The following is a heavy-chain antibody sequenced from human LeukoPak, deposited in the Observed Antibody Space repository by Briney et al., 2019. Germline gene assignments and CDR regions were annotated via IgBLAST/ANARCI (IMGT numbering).Heavy chain of an antibody. CDR2: ISYDGSNK. Sequence: GGSLRLSCAASGFTFSSYAMHWVRQAPGKGLEWVAVISYDGSNKYYADSVKGRFTISRDNSKNTLYLQMNSLRAEDTAVYYCARAVIAAADIYYFDYWGQGTLVTVSS. CDR1: GFTFSSYA. J-gene: IGHJ4*02. D-gene: IGHD6-13*01. CDR3: ARAVIAAADIYYFDY. V-gene: IGHV3-30-3*01.